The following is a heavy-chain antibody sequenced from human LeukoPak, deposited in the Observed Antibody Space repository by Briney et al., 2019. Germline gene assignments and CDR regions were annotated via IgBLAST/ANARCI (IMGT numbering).Heavy chain of an antibody. V-gene: IGHV3-30*02. CDR1: GFTFSSYG. CDR3: AKDGYTYPYYFDY. CDR2: IRYDGSNK. J-gene: IGHJ4*02. Sequence: GGSLRLSCAASGFTFSSYGTHWVRQAPGKGLEWVTFIRYDGSNKYYADSVKGRFTISRDNSKNTLYLQMNSLRAEDTAVYYCAKDGYTYPYYFDYWGQGTLVTVSS. D-gene: IGHD5-18*01.